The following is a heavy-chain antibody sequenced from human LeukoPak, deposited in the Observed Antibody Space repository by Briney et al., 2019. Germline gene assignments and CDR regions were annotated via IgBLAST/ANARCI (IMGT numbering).Heavy chain of an antibody. CDR1: GFPFSRYS. V-gene: IGHV3-21*01. CDR2: ITSSSSNK. CDR3: AREGRSIAVAGTPNRLREGVILDYYYYMDV. D-gene: IGHD6-19*01. Sequence: PGGSLRLSCAASGFPFSRYSMNWVRQAPGEGPEWVSSITSSSSNKDYVDSVKGRFTVSRDNAKNSLYLQMNSLRAEDTAVYYCAREGRSIAVAGTPNRLREGVILDYYYYMDVWGKGTTVTVSS. J-gene: IGHJ6*03.